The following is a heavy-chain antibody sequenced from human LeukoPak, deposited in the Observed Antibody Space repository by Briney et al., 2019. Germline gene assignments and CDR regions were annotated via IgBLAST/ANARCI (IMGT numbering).Heavy chain of an antibody. Sequence: SETLSLTCAVSGVSISSYGHSWSWIRQAPGKAPEWIGYIYGGGTTYYNTSIKSRVSISMDKAKNQFSLRLTSVTVADTAMYYCARDAGSNYWYFGVWGRGALV. CDR2: IYGGGTT. V-gene: IGHV4-30-2*01. J-gene: IGHJ2*01. CDR3: ARDAGSNYWYFGV. CDR1: GVSISSYGHS. D-gene: IGHD5-24*01.